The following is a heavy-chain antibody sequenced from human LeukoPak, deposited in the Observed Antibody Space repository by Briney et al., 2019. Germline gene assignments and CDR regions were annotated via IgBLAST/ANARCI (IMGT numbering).Heavy chain of an antibody. D-gene: IGHD3-3*01. CDR1: GGSFSGYY. Sequence: SETLSLTCGFYGGSFSGYYWTWIRQPPGKGLEWIGSIYYSGSTYYNPSLKSRVTISVDTSKNQFSLKLSSVTAADTAVYYCTRLYYDFWSGYLHFDYWGQGTLVTVSS. V-gene: IGHV4-34*01. J-gene: IGHJ4*02. CDR2: IYYSGST. CDR3: TRLYYDFWSGYLHFDY.